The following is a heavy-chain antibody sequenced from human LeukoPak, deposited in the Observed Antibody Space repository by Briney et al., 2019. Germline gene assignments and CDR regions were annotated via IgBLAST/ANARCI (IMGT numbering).Heavy chain of an antibody. D-gene: IGHD2-2*01. CDR3: ARDKYCSSTSCYVVRDCYYGMDV. J-gene: IGHJ6*02. CDR2: IWYDGSNK. CDR1: GFTFSSYG. Sequence: PGRSLRLSCAASGFTFSSYGMHWVRQAPGKGLEWVAVIWYDGSNKYYADSVKGRFTISRDNSKNTLYLQMNSLRAEDTAVYYCARDKYCSSTSCYVVRDCYYGMDVWGQGTTVTVSS. V-gene: IGHV3-33*01.